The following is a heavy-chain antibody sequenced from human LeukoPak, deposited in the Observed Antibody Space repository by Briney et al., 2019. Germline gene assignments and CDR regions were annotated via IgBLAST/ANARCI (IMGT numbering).Heavy chain of an antibody. Sequence: GRSLRLSCAASGFTFSSYGMHWVRQAPGKGLEWVAVISYDGSNKYYADSVKGRFTISRDNSKNTLYLQMNSLRAEDTAVYYCAKIVGYEYYYGMDVWGQGTTVTVSS. CDR2: ISYDGSNK. J-gene: IGHJ6*02. D-gene: IGHD5-12*01. CDR1: GFTFSSYG. CDR3: AKIVGYEYYYGMDV. V-gene: IGHV3-30*18.